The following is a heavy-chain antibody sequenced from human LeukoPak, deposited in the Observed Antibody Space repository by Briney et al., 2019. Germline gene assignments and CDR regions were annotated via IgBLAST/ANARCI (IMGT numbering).Heavy chain of an antibody. CDR1: GGSFSGYY. J-gene: IGHJ4*02. Sequence: SETLSLTCAVYGGSFSGYYWSWIRQPPGKGLEWIGEINHSGSTNYNPSIKSRVTISVDTSKNQFSLKLSSVTAADTAVYYCARVVYYYDSSGIDYWGQGILVTVYS. V-gene: IGHV4-34*01. CDR2: INHSGST. CDR3: ARVVYYYDSSGIDY. D-gene: IGHD3-22*01.